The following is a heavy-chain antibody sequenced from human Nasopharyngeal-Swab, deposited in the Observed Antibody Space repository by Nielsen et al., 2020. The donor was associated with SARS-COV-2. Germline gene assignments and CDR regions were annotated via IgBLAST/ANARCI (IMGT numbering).Heavy chain of an antibody. D-gene: IGHD6-25*01. CDR3: ARVEGGSPTPYYYYYGMDV. CDR1: GGSFSDYY. CDR2: INHSGST. V-gene: IGHV4-34*01. J-gene: IGHJ6*02. Sequence: SETLSLTCAVYGGSFSDYYWSWIRQPPGKGLEWIGEINHSGSTNYNPSLKSRVTISVDTSKNQFSLKLSSVTAADTAVYYCARVEGGSPTPYYYYYGMDVWGQGTTVTVSS.